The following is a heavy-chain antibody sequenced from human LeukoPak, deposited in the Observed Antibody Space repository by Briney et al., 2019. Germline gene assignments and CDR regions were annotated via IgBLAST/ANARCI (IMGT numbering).Heavy chain of an antibody. Sequence: ASVKVSCKASGYTFTSYGISWVRQAPGQGLEWMGWISAYSGNTHYAQKFQGRVTITRNTSISTAYMELSSLRSEDTAVYYCARGLGYCSGGSCYSYWGQGTLVTVSS. V-gene: IGHV1-8*03. J-gene: IGHJ4*02. D-gene: IGHD2-15*01. CDR3: ARGLGYCSGGSCYSY. CDR1: GYTFTSYG. CDR2: ISAYSGNT.